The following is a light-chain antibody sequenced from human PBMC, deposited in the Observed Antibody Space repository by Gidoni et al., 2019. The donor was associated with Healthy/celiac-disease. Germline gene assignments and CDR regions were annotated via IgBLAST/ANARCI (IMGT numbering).Light chain of an antibody. J-gene: IGLJ2*01. V-gene: IGLV1-40*01. CDR2: GNS. CDR3: QSYDSSLSGSDVV. Sequence: QSVLTQPPSVSRAPGQRVTIPCPGSSSNIGAGYDVHWSQQLPGTAPKLLIYGNSNRPSGVPDLFSGSKSGTSASLAITGLQAEDEADYYCQSYDSSLSGSDVVFGGGTKLTVL. CDR1: SSNIGAGYD.